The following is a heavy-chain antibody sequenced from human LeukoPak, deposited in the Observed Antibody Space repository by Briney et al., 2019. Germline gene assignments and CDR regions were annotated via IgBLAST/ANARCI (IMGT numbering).Heavy chain of an antibody. CDR3: ARSGVTTDYWYFDL. V-gene: IGHV5-51*01. Sequence: GESPQISCQGSGYSFTSYWIGWVRQLPGKGLEWMGIIYPGDSDTRYSPSFQGQVTISADKSISTAYLQWSSLKASDTAMYYCARSGVTTDYWYFDLWGRGTLVTVSS. J-gene: IGHJ2*01. CDR2: IYPGDSDT. D-gene: IGHD4-17*01. CDR1: GYSFTSYW.